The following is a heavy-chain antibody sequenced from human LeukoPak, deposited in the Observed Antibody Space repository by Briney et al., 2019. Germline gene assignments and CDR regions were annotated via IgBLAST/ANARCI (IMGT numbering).Heavy chain of an antibody. CDR1: GGSISSGGYY. V-gene: IGHV4-31*03. Sequence: SQTLSLTCTVSGGSISSGGYYWSWIRQHPGKGMEWIGYIYYSGSAYYNPSLKSRVTISVDTSKNQFSLKLSSVTAADTAVYYCARGGAPIRFDPWGQGTLVTVSS. J-gene: IGHJ5*02. CDR2: IYYSGSA. CDR3: ARGGAPIRFDP. D-gene: IGHD1-26*01.